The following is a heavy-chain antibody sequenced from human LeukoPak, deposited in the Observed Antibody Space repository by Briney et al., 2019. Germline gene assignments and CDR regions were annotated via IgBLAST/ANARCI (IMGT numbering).Heavy chain of an antibody. Sequence: GGSLRLSCAASGFTFSSYAMSWVRQAPGKGLEWVSAVSGSGGSTYYADSVKGRFTISRDNSKNTLYLQMNSLRAEDTAVYYCAKYVSGIWYYTAFDIWGQGTMVTVSS. J-gene: IGHJ3*02. V-gene: IGHV3-23*01. CDR2: VSGSGGST. D-gene: IGHD2-15*01. CDR1: GFTFSSYA. CDR3: AKYVSGIWYYTAFDI.